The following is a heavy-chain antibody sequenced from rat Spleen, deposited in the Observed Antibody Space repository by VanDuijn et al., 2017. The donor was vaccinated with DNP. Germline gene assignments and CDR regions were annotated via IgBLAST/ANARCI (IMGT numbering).Heavy chain of an antibody. J-gene: IGHJ2*01. CDR2: ISPSGGGT. Sequence: EVQLVESGGGLVQPGRSLKLSCAASGFTFSDYGMAWVRQSPTKGLEWVASISPSGGGTYYRDSVKGRFTISRDNAKSTLYLQMNSLRSEDMATYFCARWGGDYFDYWGQGVMVTVSS. CDR1: GFTFSDYG. V-gene: IGHV5S13*01. CDR3: ARWGGDYFDY.